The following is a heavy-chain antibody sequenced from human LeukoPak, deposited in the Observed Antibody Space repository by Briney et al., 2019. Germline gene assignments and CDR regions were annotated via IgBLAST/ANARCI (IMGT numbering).Heavy chain of an antibody. D-gene: IGHD5-18*01. CDR2: ISNSGSSI. CDR3: ARVRGYGYYYMDV. CDR1: GFTFSIYE. V-gene: IGHV3-48*03. Sequence: GGSLRLSCTASGFTFSIYEMNWVRQAPGKGLEWVSYISNSGSSIYYADSVKGRFTISRDNAKNSLYLQMNSLRAEDTAVYYCARVRGYGYYYMDVWGKGTTVTVSS. J-gene: IGHJ6*03.